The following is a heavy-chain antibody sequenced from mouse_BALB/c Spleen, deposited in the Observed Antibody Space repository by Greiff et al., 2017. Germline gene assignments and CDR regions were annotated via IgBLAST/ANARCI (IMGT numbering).Heavy chain of an antibody. Sequence: QVQLQQSGPGLVAPSQSLSITCPVPGFSLTGYGVNWVRQPPGKGLEWLGMIWGDGSTDYNSALKSRLSISKDNSKSQVFLKMNSLQTDDTARYYCARAPTVVENAMDYWGQGTSVTVSS. CDR1: GFSLTGYG. CDR3: ARAPTVVENAMDY. V-gene: IGHV2-6-7*01. D-gene: IGHD1-1*01. CDR2: IWGDGST. J-gene: IGHJ4*01.